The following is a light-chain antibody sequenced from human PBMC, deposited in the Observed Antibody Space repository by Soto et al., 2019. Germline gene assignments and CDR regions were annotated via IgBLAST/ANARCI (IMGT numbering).Light chain of an antibody. Sequence: SYELTQPPPVSVAPGQTATITCGGNNIGSKRVNWYQQNPGQAPVLVVYDDSDRPSGIPERFSGSNSGNTATLTISRVEAGDEADYSCQVWDSSSDHYVFGTGTKVTVL. J-gene: IGLJ1*01. CDR2: DDS. CDR3: QVWDSSSDHYV. V-gene: IGLV3-21*02. CDR1: NIGSKR.